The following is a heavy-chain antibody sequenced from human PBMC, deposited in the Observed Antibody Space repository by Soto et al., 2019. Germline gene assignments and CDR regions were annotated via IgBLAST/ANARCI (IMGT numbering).Heavy chain of an antibody. CDR2: ISGGAGTT. CDR1: GLTFRNSG. V-gene: IGHV3-23*01. D-gene: IGHD6-19*01. CDR3: ASLGWYVPPFDS. J-gene: IGHJ4*02. Sequence: EVQLLESEGGSVQPGESLRLSCAASGLTFRNSGMSWVRQAAGKGLEWVSAISGGAGTTDYAESVKGRFTISRDNSKKTLYLQMNSLRVEDTAVYYCASLGWYVPPFDSWGQGTLVIVSS.